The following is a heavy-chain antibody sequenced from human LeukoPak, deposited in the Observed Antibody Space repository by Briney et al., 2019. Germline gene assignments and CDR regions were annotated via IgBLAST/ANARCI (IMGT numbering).Heavy chain of an antibody. CDR2: SNHSGNT. CDR1: GGSFSDYY. J-gene: IGHJ4*02. Sequence: SETLSLTCAVYGGSFSDYYWSWIRQSPGKGLEWIGESNHSGNTNYNPFLKSRVTISVDTSKNQFSLKLRSVTAADTAVYYCARADYGDYFDYWGQGTLVTVSS. D-gene: IGHD4-17*01. CDR3: ARADYGDYFDY. V-gene: IGHV4-34*01.